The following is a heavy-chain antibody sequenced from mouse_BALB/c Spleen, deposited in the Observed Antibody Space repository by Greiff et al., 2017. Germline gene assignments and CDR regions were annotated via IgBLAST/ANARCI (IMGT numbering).Heavy chain of an antibody. J-gene: IGHJ2*01. CDR2: INPSSGYT. Sequence: QVQLQQSAAELARPGASVKMSCKASGYTFTSYTMHWVKQRPGQGLEWIGYINPSSGYTKYNEKFKGKATLTADKSSSTAYMQLSSLTSEDSAVYFCARYDYRYVDYWGQGTTLTVSS. CDR3: ARYDYRYVDY. V-gene: IGHV1-4*02. D-gene: IGHD2-14*01. CDR1: GYTFTSYT.